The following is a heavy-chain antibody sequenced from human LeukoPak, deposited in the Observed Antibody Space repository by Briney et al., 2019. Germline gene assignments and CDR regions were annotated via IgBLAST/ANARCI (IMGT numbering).Heavy chain of an antibody. Sequence: SVKVSCKASGGTFSSYAISWVRQAPGQGLEWMGGIIPIFGTANYAQKFQGRVTITADESTSTAYMELSSLRSEDTAVYYCAREVTATSVWYFDLWGRGTLVTVSS. J-gene: IGHJ2*01. CDR2: IIPIFGTA. D-gene: IGHD5-18*01. CDR1: GGTFSSYA. V-gene: IGHV1-69*13. CDR3: AREVTATSVWYFDL.